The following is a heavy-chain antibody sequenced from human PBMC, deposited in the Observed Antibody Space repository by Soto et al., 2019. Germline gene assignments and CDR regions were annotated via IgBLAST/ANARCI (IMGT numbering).Heavy chain of an antibody. CDR2: IIPIFGTA. J-gene: IGHJ4*02. Sequence: LVKVYWTTSGDSLSGYVVSWVRNAPGQGLEWMGGIIPIFGTANYAQKFQGRVTITADESTSTAYMELSSLRSEDTAVYYCARGRGIAAAGSDYWGQGTLVTVSS. D-gene: IGHD6-13*01. CDR3: ARGRGIAAAGSDY. V-gene: IGHV1-69*13. CDR1: GDSLSGYV.